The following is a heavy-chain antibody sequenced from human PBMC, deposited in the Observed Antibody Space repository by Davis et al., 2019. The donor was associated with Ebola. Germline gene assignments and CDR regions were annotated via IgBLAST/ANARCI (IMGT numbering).Heavy chain of an antibody. D-gene: IGHD6-19*01. J-gene: IGHJ4*02. Sequence: SQTLSLTCAVYGGSFSGYYWSWIRQSPGKGLEWIGEVNDSGSANYNPSLKSRVTLSAHTSKNQFSVKLTSVTAADTAVFYCARTTRGSGWFIDYWGQGTLVVVSS. CDR3: ARTTRGSGWFIDY. V-gene: IGHV4-34*01. CDR1: GGSFSGYY. CDR2: VNDSGSA.